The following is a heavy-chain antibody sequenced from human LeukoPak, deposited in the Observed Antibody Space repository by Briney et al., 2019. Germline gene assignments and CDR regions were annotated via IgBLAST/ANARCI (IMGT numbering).Heavy chain of an antibody. D-gene: IGHD3-9*01. CDR2: IYYSGST. CDR1: GGSISSYY. J-gene: IGHJ3*02. CDR3: ARSGLRYFVEAFDI. Sequence: SETLSLTCTVSGGSISSYYWSWIRQPPGKGLEWIGYIYYSGSTNYNPSLKSRVTISVDTSKNQFSLKLSSVTAADTAVYHCARSGLRYFVEAFDIWGQGTMVTVSS. V-gene: IGHV4-59*01.